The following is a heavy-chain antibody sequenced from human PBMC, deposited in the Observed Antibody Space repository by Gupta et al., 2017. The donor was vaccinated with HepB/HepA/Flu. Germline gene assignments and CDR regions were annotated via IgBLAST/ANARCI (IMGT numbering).Heavy chain of an antibody. V-gene: IGHV3-33*01. D-gene: IGHD1-1*01. CDR2: IWNDGSNE. CDR1: GFSFSSNA. J-gene: IGHJ6*03. Sequence: QVQLVESGGGVVQPGRSLRLSCVASGFSFSSNAMHWVRQAPGKGLEWVAVIWNDGSNEDYADSVKGRFTISRDNSKNTLYRQMNSLRAEDTAVYYCVRNWNHYFYYYYMDVWGRGTTVTVSS. CDR3: VRNWNHYFYYYYMDV.